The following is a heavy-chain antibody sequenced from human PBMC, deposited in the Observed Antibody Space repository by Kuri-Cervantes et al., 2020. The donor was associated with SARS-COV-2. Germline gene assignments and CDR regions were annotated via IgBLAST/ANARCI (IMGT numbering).Heavy chain of an antibody. CDR1: GYTFTSYG. Sequence: ALVKVSCKASGYTFTSYGISWVRQAPGQGLEWMGWMNPNSGNTGYAQKFQGRVTITADESTSTAYMELSSLRSEDTAVYYCARDAVKAPGNAFDIWGQGTMVTVSS. CDR3: ARDAVKAPGNAFDI. J-gene: IGHJ3*02. V-gene: IGHV1-8*03. D-gene: IGHD2-8*01. CDR2: MNPNSGNT.